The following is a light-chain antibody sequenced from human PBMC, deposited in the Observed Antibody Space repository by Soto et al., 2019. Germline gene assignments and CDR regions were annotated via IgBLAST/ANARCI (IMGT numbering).Light chain of an antibody. CDR3: QQSYSTPRT. CDR2: AAS. CDR1: EKMTRY. J-gene: IGKJ1*01. Sequence: DIHLIQSPSSLSASVGDRVTVTFLANEKMTRYLNWYQQKPGKAPKLLIYAASNLQSGVPSRFSGSGSGADFILTISSLQPEDSATYYCQQSYSTPRTFGQGTKVDIK. V-gene: IGKV1-39*01.